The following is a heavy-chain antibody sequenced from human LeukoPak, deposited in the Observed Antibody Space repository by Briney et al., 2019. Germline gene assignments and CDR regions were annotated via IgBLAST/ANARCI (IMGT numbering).Heavy chain of an antibody. D-gene: IGHD1-1*01. V-gene: IGHV1-69*05. CDR1: GGTFSSYA. J-gene: IGHJ4*02. CDR2: IIPIFGTA. CDR3: ARENDVGDLGYFDY. Sequence: SVKVSCKASGGTFSSYAISRVRQAPGQGLEWMGGIIPIFGTANYAQKFQGRVTITTDESTSTAYMELSSLRSEDTAVYYCARENDVGDLGYFDYWGQGTLVTVSS.